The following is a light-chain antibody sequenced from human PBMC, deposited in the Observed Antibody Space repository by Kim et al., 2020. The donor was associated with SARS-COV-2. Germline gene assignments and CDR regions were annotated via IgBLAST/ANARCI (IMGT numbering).Light chain of an antibody. V-gene: IGKV3-15*01. Sequence: VSPGERAPLTCRASQSVSSNLAWYHHRPGQAPRLLIYGASTRAPGIPARFSGSGSGTEFTLTISSLQSEDFAVYYCQQYNNWPPYSFGQGTKLEI. CDR3: QQYNNWPPYS. J-gene: IGKJ2*03. CDR2: GAS. CDR1: QSVSSN.